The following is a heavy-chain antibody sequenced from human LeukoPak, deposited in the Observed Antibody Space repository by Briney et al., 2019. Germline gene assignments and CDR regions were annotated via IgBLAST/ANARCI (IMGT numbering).Heavy chain of an antibody. Sequence: SVKVSCKASGGTFSSYAISWVRQAPGQGLEWMGGIIPIFGTANYAQKFQGRVTITADKSTSTAYMELSSLGSDDTAVYYCARDGRGSRSSWFDPWGQGTLVIVSS. V-gene: IGHV1-69*06. J-gene: IGHJ5*02. CDR3: ARDGRGSRSSWFDP. CDR1: GGTFSSYA. CDR2: IIPIFGTA. D-gene: IGHD3-10*01.